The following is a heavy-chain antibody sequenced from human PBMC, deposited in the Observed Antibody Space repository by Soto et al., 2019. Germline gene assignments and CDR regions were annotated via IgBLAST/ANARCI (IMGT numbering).Heavy chain of an antibody. Sequence: ASVKVSCKASGYTFTSYYMHWVRQAPGQGLEWMGIINPSGGSTSYAQKFQGRVTMTRDTSTSTVYMELSSLRSEDTAVYYCARDRTPASVGEDAFDIWGQGTMVTVSS. CDR1: GYTFTSYY. J-gene: IGHJ3*02. CDR3: ARDRTPASVGEDAFDI. D-gene: IGHD1-26*01. V-gene: IGHV1-46*01. CDR2: INPSGGST.